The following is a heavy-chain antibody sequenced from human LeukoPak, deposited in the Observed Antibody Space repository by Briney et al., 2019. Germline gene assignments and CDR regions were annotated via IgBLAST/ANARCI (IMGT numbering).Heavy chain of an antibody. Sequence: GGSLRLSCVASRFAFSYYGMHWVRQAPGKGLEWVAFIRYDGSNKYYADSVKGRFTISRDNSKNTLYLQMNSLRAEDTAVYYCAKVPYYDILTGYYTPPSPWGQGTLVTVSS. CDR2: IRYDGSNK. CDR1: RFAFSYYG. D-gene: IGHD3-9*01. CDR3: AKVPYYDILTGYYTPPSP. J-gene: IGHJ5*02. V-gene: IGHV3-30*02.